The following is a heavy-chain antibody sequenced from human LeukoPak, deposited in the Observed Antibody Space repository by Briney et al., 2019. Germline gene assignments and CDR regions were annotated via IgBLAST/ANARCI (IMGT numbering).Heavy chain of an antibody. V-gene: IGHV3-13*04. J-gene: IGHJ4*02. CDR3: AAYGTSGHEDY. Sequence: PGGSLRLSCAASVFTFSTYDIHWVRQPTEKGLEWVSAIGTAGDTYYSGSVRGRFTISRENAKNSLYLQMTSLRAGDTAVYYCAAYGTSGHEDYWGQGTLVTVSS. CDR1: VFTFSTYD. CDR2: IGTAGDT. D-gene: IGHD3-22*01.